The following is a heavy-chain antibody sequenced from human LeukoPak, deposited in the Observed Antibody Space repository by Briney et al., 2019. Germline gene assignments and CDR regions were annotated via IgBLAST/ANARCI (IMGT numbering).Heavy chain of an antibody. J-gene: IGHJ4*02. CDR2: IIPIFGTA. D-gene: IGHD6-13*01. CDR1: GGTFSSYA. Sequence: GASVKVSCTASGGTFSSYAISWVRQAPGQGLEWMGGIIPIFGTANYAQKFQGRVTITADESTSTAYMELSSLRSEDTAVYYCAREQPGHLLPGIAAAGRTPFDYWGQGTLVTVSS. V-gene: IGHV1-69*13. CDR3: AREQPGHLLPGIAAAGRTPFDY.